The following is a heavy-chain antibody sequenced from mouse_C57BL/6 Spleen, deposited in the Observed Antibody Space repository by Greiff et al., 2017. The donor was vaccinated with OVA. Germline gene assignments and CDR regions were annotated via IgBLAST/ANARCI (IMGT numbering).Heavy chain of an antibody. CDR3: ARDLRKGNAMDY. V-gene: IGHV5-4*01. CDR1: GFTFSSYA. CDR2: ISDGGSYT. D-gene: IGHD2-12*01. Sequence: EVHLVESGGGLVKPGGSLKLSCAASGFTFSSYAMSWVRQTPEKRLEWVATISDGGSYTYYPDNVKGRFTISRDNAKNNLYLQMSHLKSEDTAMYYCARDLRKGNAMDYWGQGTSVTVSS. J-gene: IGHJ4*01.